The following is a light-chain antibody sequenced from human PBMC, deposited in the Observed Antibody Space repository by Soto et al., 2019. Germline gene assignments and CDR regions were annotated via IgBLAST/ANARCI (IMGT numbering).Light chain of an antibody. J-gene: IGKJ3*01. CDR3: QQYVSSLFT. V-gene: IGKV3-20*01. CDR1: QSVSSSY. Sequence: EIVVTQSPGTLSLSPGERATLSCRASQSVSSSYLAWYQQQPGQAPRLLIYGASSRATGIPDRFSGSGSGTDFTLTISRLEPEDFAVYYCQQYVSSLFTFGPGTKVDIK. CDR2: GAS.